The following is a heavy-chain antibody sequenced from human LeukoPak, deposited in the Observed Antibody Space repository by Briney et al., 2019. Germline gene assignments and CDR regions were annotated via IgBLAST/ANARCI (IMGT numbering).Heavy chain of an antibody. J-gene: IGHJ6*03. CDR2: INPKDGGS. CDR3: ARARGRGAVAGWGFSRKYYYMDV. V-gene: IGHV1-2*02. D-gene: IGHD6-19*01. CDR1: GYTFTGYY. Sequence: ASVKVSCKASGYTFTGYYMHWVRQAPGQGLEWVGWINPKDGGSNYAQKFQGRVTMTRDRSISTAYMELSRLTSDDTAVYYCARARGRGAVAGWGFSRKYYYMDVWGKGTTVTVSS.